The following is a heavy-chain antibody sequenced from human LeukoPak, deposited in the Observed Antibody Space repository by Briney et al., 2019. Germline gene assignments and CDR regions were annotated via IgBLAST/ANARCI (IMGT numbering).Heavy chain of an antibody. D-gene: IGHD2-8*02. Sequence: PGGSLRLSCAASGFTYSGYWMHWVRQAPGKGLVWVSRMNTDGTRIDYADSVKGRFTISRDNAKDTLYLQMNSLGVEDTAVYFCASDFTGRDDYWGQGTLVSVSS. J-gene: IGHJ4*02. CDR3: ASDFTGRDDY. V-gene: IGHV3-74*01. CDR2: MNTDGTRI. CDR1: GFTYSGYW.